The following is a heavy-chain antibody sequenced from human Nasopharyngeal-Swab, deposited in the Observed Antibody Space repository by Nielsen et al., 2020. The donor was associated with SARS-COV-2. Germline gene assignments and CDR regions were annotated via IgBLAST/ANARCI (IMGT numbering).Heavy chain of an antibody. D-gene: IGHD6-19*01. CDR1: GFTFSSYR. CDR2: IKEDGSEK. J-gene: IGHJ4*02. CDR3: ARENSGWNDY. Sequence: SLKISCGASGFTFSSYRMNWVRQAPGKGLEWVANIKEDGSEKYYVDSLKGRFTISRDNARNSLYLQMNSLSAEDTAVYYCARENSGWNDYWGQGTLVTVSS. V-gene: IGHV3-7*01.